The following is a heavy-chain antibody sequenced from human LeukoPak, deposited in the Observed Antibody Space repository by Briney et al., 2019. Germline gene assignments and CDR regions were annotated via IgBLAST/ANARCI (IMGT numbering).Heavy chain of an antibody. Sequence: SETLSLTCTVSGYSISSGYYWGWIRQPPGKGLEWIGSIYHSGSTYYNPSLKSRVTISVDTSKNQFSLKLSSVTAADTAVYYCARLRYGSGSYQDYWGQGTLVTVSS. J-gene: IGHJ4*02. CDR1: GYSISSGYY. CDR3: ARLRYGSGSYQDY. V-gene: IGHV4-38-2*02. D-gene: IGHD3-10*01. CDR2: IYHSGST.